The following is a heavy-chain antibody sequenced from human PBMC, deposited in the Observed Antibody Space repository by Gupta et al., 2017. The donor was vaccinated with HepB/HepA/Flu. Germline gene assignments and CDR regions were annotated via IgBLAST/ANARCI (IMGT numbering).Heavy chain of an antibody. CDR3: ARDLMGTVTPDNWFDP. V-gene: IGHV3-33*01. Sequence: QVQLVESGGGVVQPGRSLRLSCAASGFTFSSYGMHWVRQAPGKGLEWVAVIWYDGSNKYYADSVKGRFTISRDNPKNTLYLQMNSLRAEDTAVYYCARDLMGTVTPDNWFDPWGQGTLVTVSS. J-gene: IGHJ5*02. D-gene: IGHD4-17*01. CDR2: IWYDGSNK. CDR1: GFTFSSYG.